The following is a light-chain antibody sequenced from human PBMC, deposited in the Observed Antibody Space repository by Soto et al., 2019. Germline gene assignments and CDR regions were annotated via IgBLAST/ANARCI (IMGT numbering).Light chain of an antibody. CDR3: QQYGSSRT. Sequence: EIVLTQSPGTLSLSPGERATLSCRASQSVSSSYLAWYQQKPGQAPRLLIYGASSRATGIPDRFSGSGSRTDFTLTISRLEPEDFAVYYCQQYGSSRTFGQGTKLEIK. CDR2: GAS. J-gene: IGKJ2*02. CDR1: QSVSSSY. V-gene: IGKV3-20*01.